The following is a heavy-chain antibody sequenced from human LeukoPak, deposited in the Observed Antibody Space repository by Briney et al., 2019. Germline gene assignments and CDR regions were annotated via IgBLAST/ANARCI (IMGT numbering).Heavy chain of an antibody. V-gene: IGHV3-30*03. CDR1: GFTFSSYG. Sequence: PGGSLRLSCAASGFTFSSYGMHWVRQAPGKGLEWVAAVSSDGSNEYYADSVKGRFTISRDNSKNTLYLQMNSLRAEDTAVYYCARSYYYVVPFDCWGQGTLVTVSS. CDR3: ARSYYYVVPFDC. D-gene: IGHD3-10*02. CDR2: VSSDGSNE. J-gene: IGHJ4*02.